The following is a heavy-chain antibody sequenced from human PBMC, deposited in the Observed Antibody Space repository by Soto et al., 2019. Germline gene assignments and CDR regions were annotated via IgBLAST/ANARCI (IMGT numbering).Heavy chain of an antibody. CDR2: ISSSSSYI. CDR3: ARGAGAEAIGYNWFDP. J-gene: IGHJ5*02. D-gene: IGHD6-25*01. V-gene: IGHV3-21*01. CDR1: GFTFSTYS. Sequence: GESLKISCAASGFTFSTYSMNWVRQAPGKGLEWVSSISSSSSYIYHADSVKGRFTISRDNAKNSLYLQMNSLRAEDTAVYYCARGAGAEAIGYNWFDPWGQGTLVTVSS.